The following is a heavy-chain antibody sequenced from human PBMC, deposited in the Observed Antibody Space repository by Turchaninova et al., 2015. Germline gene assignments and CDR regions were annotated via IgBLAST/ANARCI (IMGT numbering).Heavy chain of an antibody. CDR2: IYWDDDK. Sequence: QITLKESGPTLVKPTETLTLTCPVSGFTLRSSGVGVGWLRQPPGKAPEWLAVIYWDDDKRYSPSVKSRLTITKDTSKNQVVLSLTNMDPVDTATYYCAHRRITIPGNPGRDDTFDIWGQGTRVTVSS. CDR3: AHRRITIPGNPGRDDTFDI. D-gene: IGHD1-20*01. V-gene: IGHV2-5*02. CDR1: GFTLRSSGVG. J-gene: IGHJ3*02.